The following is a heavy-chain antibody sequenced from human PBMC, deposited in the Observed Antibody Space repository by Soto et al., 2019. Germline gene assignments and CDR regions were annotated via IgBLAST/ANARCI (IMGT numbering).Heavy chain of an antibody. J-gene: IGHJ1*01. CDR2: ISAYNGNT. V-gene: IGHV1-18*01. D-gene: IGHD4-17*01. CDR3: ARDAPYGDPENFQH. CDR1: GYTFTSYG. Sequence: ASVKVSCKASGYTFTSYGITWVRQAPGQGLEWMAWISAYNGNTNYAQKLQGRVTVTTDTSTTTAYMELRSLRSDDTAVYYCARDAPYGDPENFQHWGQGTLVTVSS.